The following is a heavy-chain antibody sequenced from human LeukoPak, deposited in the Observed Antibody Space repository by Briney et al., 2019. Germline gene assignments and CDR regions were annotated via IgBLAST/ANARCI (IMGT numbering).Heavy chain of an antibody. V-gene: IGHV3-7*01. CDR3: ARGSYYDTSGYVNWYFDL. CDR1: GFIFSDYW. CDR2: IKYDGSEK. J-gene: IGHJ2*01. Sequence: GGSLRLSCEASGFIFSDYWMTWVRQAPGKGLEWVANIKYDGSEKYCVDSLKGRFTIARDNAKNSLYLQMSTLRAEDTTVYYCARGSYYDTSGYVNWYFDLWGRGTLVTVSS. D-gene: IGHD3-22*01.